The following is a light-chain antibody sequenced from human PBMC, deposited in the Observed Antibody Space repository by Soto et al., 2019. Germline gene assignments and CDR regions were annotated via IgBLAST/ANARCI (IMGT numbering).Light chain of an antibody. Sequence: EIVLSQSPGTLSLSPGERATLSCRASQSVTSTSFSWYQQKTGQAPRLLIYGAANRATGIPDRFSGRGSGTDFTLTISRLEPEDFAVYYCQLYGSSPMYTFGQGTTLELK. V-gene: IGKV3-20*01. J-gene: IGKJ2*01. CDR1: QSVTSTS. CDR2: GAA. CDR3: QLYGSSPMYT.